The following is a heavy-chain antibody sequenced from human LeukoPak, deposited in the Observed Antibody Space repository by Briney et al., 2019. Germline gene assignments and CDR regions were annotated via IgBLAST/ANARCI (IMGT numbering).Heavy chain of an antibody. CDR1: GGSFSGYY. J-gene: IGHJ3*02. V-gene: IGHV4-34*01. CDR2: INHSGST. Sequence: NPSETLSLTCVVYGGSFSGYYWSWIRQPPGKGLEWIGEINHSGSTNYNPSLKSRVTISVDTSKNRFSLKLSSVTAADTAVYYCASICSSTSCYIDAFDIWGQGTMVTVSS. D-gene: IGHD2-2*02. CDR3: ASICSSTSCYIDAFDI.